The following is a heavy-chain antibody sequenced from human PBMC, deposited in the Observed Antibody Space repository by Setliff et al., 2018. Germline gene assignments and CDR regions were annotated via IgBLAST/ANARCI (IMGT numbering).Heavy chain of an antibody. Sequence: PGGSLRLSCAASGFTFSSYTMNWVRQAPGQGLEWVSSIDSSSTWIYYADSVKGRFTISRDNAKNSLYLQMNSLRAEDTAVYYCVRDPPNSGWAFDYWGQGTLVTVSS. V-gene: IGHV3-21*01. J-gene: IGHJ4*02. CDR2: IDSSSTWI. CDR3: VRDPPNSGWAFDY. CDR1: GFTFSSYT. D-gene: IGHD6-19*01.